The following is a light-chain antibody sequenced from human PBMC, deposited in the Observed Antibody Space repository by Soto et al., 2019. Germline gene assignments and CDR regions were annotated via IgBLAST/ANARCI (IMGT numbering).Light chain of an antibody. V-gene: IGKV3-20*01. CDR3: HHYGRSRGT. CDR1: PSVSSSY. CDR2: GAS. J-gene: IGKJ1*01. Sequence: RVLTLTPGTLYLTHGARATLSCRDSPSVSSSYLAWYQQKPGQAPRLLIYGASSRATGIPDRFSGSGSGTDFTLTISRLEPEDFAVYYCHHYGRSRGTFGQGTKVDIK.